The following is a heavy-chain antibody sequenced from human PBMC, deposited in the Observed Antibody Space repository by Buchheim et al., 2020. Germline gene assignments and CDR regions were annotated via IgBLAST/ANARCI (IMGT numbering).Heavy chain of an antibody. CDR2: IYSGGST. Sequence: EVQLLESGGGLVQPGGSLRLSCAASGFTVSSNYMSWVRQAPGKGLEWVSVIYSGGSTYYADSVKGRFTISRDNSKNTLYLQMNSLRAEDTAVYYCASRNYDFWTYYYYGMDVWGQGTT. V-gene: IGHV3-66*01. D-gene: IGHD3-3*01. J-gene: IGHJ6*02. CDR3: ASRNYDFWTYYYYGMDV. CDR1: GFTVSSNY.